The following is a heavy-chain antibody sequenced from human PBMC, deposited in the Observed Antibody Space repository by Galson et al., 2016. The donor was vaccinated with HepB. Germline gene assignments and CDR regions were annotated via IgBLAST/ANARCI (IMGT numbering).Heavy chain of an antibody. CDR1: GFNFGIYW. CDR3: ARDTSTDYSSGWLDY. V-gene: IGHV3-7*03. CDR2: IKEDGTEN. J-gene: IGHJ4*02. Sequence: SLRLSCAASGFNFGIYWMSWVRQAPGKGLEWVANIKEDGTENNYVDSVKGRFIVSRDNVKNSLYLQINSLSGEDTAVYFCARDTSTDYSSGWLDYWGQGTLVSVSS. D-gene: IGHD6-19*01.